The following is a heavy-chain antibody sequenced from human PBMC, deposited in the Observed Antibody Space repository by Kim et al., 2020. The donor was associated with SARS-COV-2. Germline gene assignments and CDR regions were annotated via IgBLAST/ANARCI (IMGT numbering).Heavy chain of an antibody. D-gene: IGHD1-26*01. CDR3: TTEDSGSYYSYFDY. Sequence: APVKGRFTISRDDSKNTLYLQMNSLKTEDTAVYYCTTEDSGSYYSYFDYWGQGTLVTVSS. J-gene: IGHJ4*02. V-gene: IGHV3-15*01.